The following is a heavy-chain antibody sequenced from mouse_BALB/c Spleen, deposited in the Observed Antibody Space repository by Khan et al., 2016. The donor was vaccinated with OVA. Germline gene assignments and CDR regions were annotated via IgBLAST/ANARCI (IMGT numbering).Heavy chain of an antibody. D-gene: IGHD2-14*01. V-gene: IGHV2-4-1*01. CDR3: ARNSERYDFSY. CDR2: IWSGGNA. Sequence: QVQLKESGPGLVQPSQSLSITCTVSGFSLTTYGIHWVRQSPGKGLEWLGVIWSGGNADYNAAFISRLSISKGNSKSQVFFKMNSLQADDTAIYYCARNSERYDFSYWGQGTLVTVSA. J-gene: IGHJ3*01. CDR1: GFSLTTYG.